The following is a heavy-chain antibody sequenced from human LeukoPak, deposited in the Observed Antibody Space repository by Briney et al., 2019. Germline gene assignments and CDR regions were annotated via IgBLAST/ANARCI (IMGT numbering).Heavy chain of an antibody. V-gene: IGHV3-23*01. CDR2: ISSSGGST. J-gene: IGHJ4*02. Sequence: GGSLRLSCAASGFTFSSYAMSWVRQAPGKGLEWVSGISSSGGSTYYADSVKGRFTISRDNSKNTLYLQMNSLRAEDTAVYYCAKGGYSSGWTDFDYWGQGTLVTVSS. D-gene: IGHD6-19*01. CDR3: AKGGYSSGWTDFDY. CDR1: GFTFSSYA.